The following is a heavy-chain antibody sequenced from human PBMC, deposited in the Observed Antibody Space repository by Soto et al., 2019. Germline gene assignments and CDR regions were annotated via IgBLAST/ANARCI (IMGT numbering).Heavy chain of an antibody. CDR2: INHSGST. D-gene: IGHD6-6*01. V-gene: IGHV4-34*01. J-gene: IGHJ4*02. CDR3: ARRGSIAARRDFDY. Sequence: PSETLSLTCAVYGGSFSGYYWSWIRQPPGKGLEWIGEINHSGSTNYNPSLKSRVTISVDTSKNQFSLKLSSVTAADTAVYYCARRGSIAARRDFDYWGQGTLVTVSS. CDR1: GGSFSGYY.